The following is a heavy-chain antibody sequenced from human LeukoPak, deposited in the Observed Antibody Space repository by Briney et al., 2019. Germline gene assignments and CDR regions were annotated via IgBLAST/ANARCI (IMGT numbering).Heavy chain of an antibody. CDR1: GGSFSGYY. V-gene: IGHV4-34*01. CDR2: INHSGST. J-gene: IGHJ5*02. Sequence: PSETLSLTCAVYGGSFSGYYWSWIRQPPGKGLEWIGEINHSGSTNYNPSLKSRVTISVDTSKNQFSLKLSSVTAADTAVYYCASVHKGWFDPWGQGTLVTVSS. CDR3: ASVHKGWFDP. D-gene: IGHD1-1*01.